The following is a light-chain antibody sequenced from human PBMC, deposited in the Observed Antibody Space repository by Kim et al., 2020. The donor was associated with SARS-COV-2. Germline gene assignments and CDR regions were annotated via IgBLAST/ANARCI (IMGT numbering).Light chain of an antibody. Sequence: DIQMTQSPSSLSASVGDRVTITCRASQGITDHLGWFQQKPGKAPKSLIYAVSRLQSGVPSKFSGSGYGTDFTLTISSLQPEDFATYYCQQYKSYPLTFGGGTKVDIK. V-gene: IGKV1-16*02. CDR2: AVS. CDR3: QQYKSYPLT. J-gene: IGKJ4*01. CDR1: QGITDH.